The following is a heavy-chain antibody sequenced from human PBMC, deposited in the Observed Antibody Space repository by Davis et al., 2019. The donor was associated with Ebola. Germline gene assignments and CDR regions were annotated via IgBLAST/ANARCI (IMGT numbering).Heavy chain of an antibody. V-gene: IGHV4-34*01. D-gene: IGHD3-22*01. CDR1: GGSFSGYY. J-gene: IGHJ4*02. Sequence: SETLSLTCAVYGGSFSGYYWSWIRQPPGKGLEWIGEINHSGNTNYNPSLKSRVTISVDTSKNQFSLKLSSVTAADTAVYYCARARYYYDSTSPLGYWGQGTLVTVSS. CDR3: ARARYYYDSTSPLGY. CDR2: INHSGNT.